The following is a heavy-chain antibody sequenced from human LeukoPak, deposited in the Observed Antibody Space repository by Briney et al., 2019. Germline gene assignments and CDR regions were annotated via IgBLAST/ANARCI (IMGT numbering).Heavy chain of an antibody. D-gene: IGHD3-10*01. CDR1: GYTFTSYD. V-gene: IGHV1-8*01. Sequence: ASVKVSCKASGYTFTSYDINWVRQATGQGLEWMGWMNPNSGNTGYAQKFQGRVTMTRNTSISTAYMELSSLRSEDTAVYYCARGIYGSGSYPPNWFDPWGQGTLVTVSS. CDR2: MNPNSGNT. J-gene: IGHJ5*02. CDR3: ARGIYGSGSYPPNWFDP.